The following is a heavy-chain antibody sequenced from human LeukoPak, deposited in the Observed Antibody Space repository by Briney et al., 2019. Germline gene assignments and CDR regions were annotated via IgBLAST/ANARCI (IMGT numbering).Heavy chain of an antibody. CDR1: GFTFSSYW. CDR2: IKQGGSEK. CDR3: ARVWAGYFDL. V-gene: IGHV3-7*01. Sequence: GGSLRLSCAASGFTFSSYWMSWVRQAPGRGLEWVANIKQGGSEKYYVDSVKGRFTISRDNAKNSLYLQMNSLGAEDTAVYYCARVWAGYFDLWGRGTLVTVSS. D-gene: IGHD3/OR15-3a*01. J-gene: IGHJ2*01.